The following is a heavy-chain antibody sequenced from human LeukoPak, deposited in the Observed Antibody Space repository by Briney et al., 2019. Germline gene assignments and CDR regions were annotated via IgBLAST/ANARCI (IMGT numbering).Heavy chain of an antibody. CDR3: ARDAGRDYYDSSGYPMGPYFDY. CDR2: IYYSGST. CDR1: GGSISSGGYY. V-gene: IGHV4-31*03. D-gene: IGHD3-22*01. Sequence: SETLSLTCTVSGGSISSGGYYWSWIRQHPGKGLEWIGYIYYSGSTYYNPSLKSRVTISVDTSKNQFSLKLSSVTAADTAVYYCARDAGRDYYDSSGYPMGPYFDYWGQGTLVTVSS. J-gene: IGHJ4*02.